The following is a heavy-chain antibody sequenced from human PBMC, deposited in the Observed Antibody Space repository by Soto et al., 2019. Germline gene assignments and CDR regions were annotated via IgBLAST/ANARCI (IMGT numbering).Heavy chain of an antibody. CDR1: GYTFTSYG. CDR3: ARLLFLEWFDDY. D-gene: IGHD3-3*01. Sequence: QVQLVQSAAEVKKPGASVKVSCKTSGYTFTSYGISWVRQAPGQGLEWMGWISTYNGNTNYAQKCQGSATMTTDTSTTTAYMELRSLKSDDTAVYYCARLLFLEWFDDYWGQGTLVTVSS. CDR2: ISTYNGNT. V-gene: IGHV1-18*04. J-gene: IGHJ4*02.